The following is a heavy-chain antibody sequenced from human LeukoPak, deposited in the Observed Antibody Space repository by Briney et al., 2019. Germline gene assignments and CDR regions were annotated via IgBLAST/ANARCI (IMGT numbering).Heavy chain of an antibody. V-gene: IGHV4-39*01. CDR3: ATRIYSSGWPRRPTFFDY. J-gene: IGHJ4*02. Sequence: PSETLSLTCTVSGGSISSSSYYWGWIRQPPGKGLEWIGSIYYSGSTYYNPSLKSRVTISVDTSKNQFSLKLSSVTAADTAVYYCATRIYSSGWPRRPTFFDYWGQGTLVTVSS. D-gene: IGHD6-19*01. CDR2: IYYSGST. CDR1: GGSISSSSYY.